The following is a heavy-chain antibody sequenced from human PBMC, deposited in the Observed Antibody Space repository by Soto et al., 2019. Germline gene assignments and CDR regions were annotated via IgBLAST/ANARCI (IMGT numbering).Heavy chain of an antibody. CDR1: GYTFTSYG. J-gene: IGHJ4*02. CDR2: ISTYNGNT. V-gene: IGHV1-18*01. D-gene: IGHD3-10*01. Sequence: QVQLVQSGAEVKKPGASVKVSCKASGYTFTSYGISWVRQAPGQGLEWMGWISTYNGNTKYAQKLQGIVTMTTDTYTSKAYMELRSLRSDDTAVFYCAREMVRGVGSDYWGQGTLVTVSS. CDR3: AREMVRGVGSDY.